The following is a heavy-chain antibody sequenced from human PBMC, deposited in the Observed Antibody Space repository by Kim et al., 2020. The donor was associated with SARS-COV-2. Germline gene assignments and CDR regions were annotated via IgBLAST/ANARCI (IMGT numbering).Heavy chain of an antibody. D-gene: IGHD6-19*01. CDR2: T. V-gene: IGHV3-74*01. CDR3: ARQVGGSGSSY. J-gene: IGHJ4*02. Sequence: TRYADSVGGRFTISRDNAKNTVYLQMNSLRVEDTAVYYCARQVGGSGSSYWGQGTLVTVSS.